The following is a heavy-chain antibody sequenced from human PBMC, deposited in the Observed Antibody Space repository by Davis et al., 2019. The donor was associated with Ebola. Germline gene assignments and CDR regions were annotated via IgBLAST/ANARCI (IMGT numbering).Heavy chain of an antibody. CDR2: TYYNSKWIN. Sequence: PSETLSLTCVISGDSVSSKSAGWNWIRQSPSRGLEWLGRTYYNSKWINDYAESVKSRITINLDTSKNQLSLQLNSVTPEDTAVYYCTRGWLQSGFDYWGQGTLVIASS. CDR1: GDSVSSKSAG. CDR3: TRGWLQSGFDY. D-gene: IGHD5-24*01. V-gene: IGHV6-1*01. J-gene: IGHJ4*02.